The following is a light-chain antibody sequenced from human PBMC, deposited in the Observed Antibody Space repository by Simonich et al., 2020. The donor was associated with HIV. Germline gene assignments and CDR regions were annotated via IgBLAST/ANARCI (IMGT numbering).Light chain of an antibody. J-gene: IGKJ3*01. CDR2: LGS. CDR3: MQALQTPFT. CDR1: QGLLSSNGYNY. V-gene: IGKV2-28*01. Sequence: DIVMTQSPLSLPVTPGEPASISCRSSQGLLSSNGYNYFDWYLQKPGQSPQLLIYLGSNRASGVPDRFSGRGSGTDFTLKISRVEAEDVGVYYCMQALQTPFTFGPGTKVDIK.